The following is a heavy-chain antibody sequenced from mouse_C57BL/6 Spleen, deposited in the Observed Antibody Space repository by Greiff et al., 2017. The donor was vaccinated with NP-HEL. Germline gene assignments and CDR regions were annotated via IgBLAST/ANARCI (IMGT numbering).Heavy chain of an antibody. D-gene: IGHD1-1*01. CDR1: GFNIKDDY. CDR2: IDPENGDT. J-gene: IGHJ2*01. CDR3: STVGGDY. Sequence: EVMLQQSGAELVRPGASVKLSCTASGFNIKDDYMHWVKQRPEQGLEWIGWIDPENGDTEYASKFQGKATITADTSSNTAYLQLSSLTSEDTAVYYCSTVGGDYWGQGTTLTVSS. V-gene: IGHV14-4*01.